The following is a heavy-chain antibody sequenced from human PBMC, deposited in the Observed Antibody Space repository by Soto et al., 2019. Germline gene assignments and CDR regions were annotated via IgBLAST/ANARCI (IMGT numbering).Heavy chain of an antibody. CDR3: ARAYGSGSYLSYYYYGMDV. CDR1: GFTFDDYA. Sequence: PGGSLRLSCAASGFTFDDYAMRWVRQAPGEGLEWVSGISWNSGSIGYADSVKGRFTISRDNAKNSLYLQMNSLRAGDTALYYCARAYGSGSYLSYYYYGMDVWGQGTTVTVSS. J-gene: IGHJ6*02. D-gene: IGHD3-10*01. V-gene: IGHV3-9*01. CDR2: ISWNSGSI.